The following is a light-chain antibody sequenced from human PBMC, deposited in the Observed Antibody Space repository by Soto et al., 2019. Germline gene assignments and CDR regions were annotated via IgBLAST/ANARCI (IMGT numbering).Light chain of an antibody. CDR2: HAS. J-gene: IGKJ1*01. V-gene: IGKV1-5*01. Sequence: DIPMTPSPSPPFSSLENKVTITFPASQAINNWLAWYQQKPGKAPNLLIYHASNLETGVPSRFSGSAFGTEFTLTISSLQPDDFATYYCQHYNSYPWTFGQGTKVDIK. CDR3: QHYNSYPWT. CDR1: QAINNW.